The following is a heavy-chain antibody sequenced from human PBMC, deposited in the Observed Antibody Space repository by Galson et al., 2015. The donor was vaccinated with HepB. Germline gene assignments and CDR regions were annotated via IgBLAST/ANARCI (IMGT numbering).Heavy chain of an antibody. V-gene: IGHV1-69*13. CDR3: ARDREGWELPGHDAFDI. D-gene: IGHD1-26*01. J-gene: IGHJ3*02. CDR2: IIPIFGTA. CDR1: GGTFSSYA. Sequence: SVKVSCKASGGTFSSYAISWVRQAPGQGLEWMGGIIPIFGTANYAQKFQGRVTITADESTSTAYMELSSLRSEDTAVYYCARDREGWELPGHDAFDIWGQGTMVTVSS.